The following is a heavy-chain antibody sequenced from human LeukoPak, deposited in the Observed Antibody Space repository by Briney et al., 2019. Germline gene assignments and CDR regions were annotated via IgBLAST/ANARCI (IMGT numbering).Heavy chain of an antibody. D-gene: IGHD6-13*01. CDR1: GFTFSSYW. CDR2: IKQDGSEK. V-gene: IGHV3-7*03. CDR3: AKPIFRQMAAAGEFDY. Sequence: GVLRLSCAASGFTFSSYWMSWVRQAPGKGLEWVANIKQDGSEKYYVDSVKGRFTISRDNAKNTFYLQMNSLGAEDTAVYYCAKPIFRQMAAAGEFDYWGQGTLVTVSS. J-gene: IGHJ4*02.